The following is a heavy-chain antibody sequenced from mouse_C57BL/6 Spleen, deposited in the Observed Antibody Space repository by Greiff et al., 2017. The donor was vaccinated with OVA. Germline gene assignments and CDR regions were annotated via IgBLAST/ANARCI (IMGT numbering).Heavy chain of an antibody. D-gene: IGHD2-4*01. CDR3: ARGDYDYEPFAY. CDR1: GYTFTSYW. J-gene: IGHJ3*01. CDR2: IYPSDSET. Sequence: QVQLKQPGAELVRPGSSVKLSCKASGYTFTSYWMDWVKQRPGQGLEWIGNIYPSDSETHYNQKFKDKATLTVDKSSSTAYMQLSSLTSEDSAVYYCARGDYDYEPFAYWGQGTLVTVSA. V-gene: IGHV1-61*01.